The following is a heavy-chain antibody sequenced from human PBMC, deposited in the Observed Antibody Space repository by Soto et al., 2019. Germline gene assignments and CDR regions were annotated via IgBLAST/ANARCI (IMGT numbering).Heavy chain of an antibody. CDR3: ARLGGTGYYSGSVY. J-gene: IGHJ4*02. V-gene: IGHV3-20*04. CDR2: INGNGGST. Sequence: GGSLRLSCAASGFTFDDYGMNWFRQTPGKGLEWVSGINGNGGSTGYADSVKGRFTISRDNAKNSLHLQMNSLRVEDTALYYCARLGGTGYYSGSVYWGQGALVPVSS. CDR1: GFTFDDYG. D-gene: IGHD3-9*01.